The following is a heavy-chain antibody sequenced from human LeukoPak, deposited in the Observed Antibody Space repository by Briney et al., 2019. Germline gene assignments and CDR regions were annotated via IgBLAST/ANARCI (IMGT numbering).Heavy chain of an antibody. J-gene: IGHJ4*02. D-gene: IGHD4-17*01. V-gene: IGHV3-7*01. CDR3: VRGPDYCDRLDYLYY. Sequence: GGSLRLSCAASGFTSRRHWMRWVRQAPGKGPEWVAHIKQDGTEYYVDSVKGRFIISGDNAKNSLYLQMNSLRAEDTAVYSCVRGPDYCDRLDYLYYWGQGTLVTVSS. CDR2: IKQDGTE. CDR1: GFTSRRHW.